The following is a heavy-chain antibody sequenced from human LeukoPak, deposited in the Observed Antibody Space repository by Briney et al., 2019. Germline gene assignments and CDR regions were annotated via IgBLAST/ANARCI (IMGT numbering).Heavy chain of an antibody. V-gene: IGHV3-23*01. CDR2: IFGNGRTT. CDR1: GFTFSTYA. J-gene: IGHJ4*02. D-gene: IGHD1-1*01. CDR3: ARGRYDWNDVGYFDY. Sequence: PGGSLRLSCAASGFTFSTYAMSWVRQAPGKGLEWVSAIFGNGRTTYSADSVKGRFAISGDNSKNTLYLQMNSLRAEDTAVYYCARGRYDWNDVGYFDYWGQGTLVSVSS.